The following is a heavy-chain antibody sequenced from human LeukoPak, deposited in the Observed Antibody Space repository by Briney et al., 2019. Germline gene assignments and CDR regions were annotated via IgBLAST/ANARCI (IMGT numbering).Heavy chain of an antibody. Sequence: GASVKVSCKASGGTFSSYAISWVRQAPGQGLEWMGRIIPIFGTANYAQKFQGRVTITTDESTSTAYMELSSLRSEDTAVYYCARVGYYDSSGYYPLYYWGQGTLVTVSS. CDR1: GGTFSSYA. J-gene: IGHJ4*02. V-gene: IGHV1-69*05. D-gene: IGHD3-22*01. CDR2: IIPIFGTA. CDR3: ARVGYYDSSGYYPLYY.